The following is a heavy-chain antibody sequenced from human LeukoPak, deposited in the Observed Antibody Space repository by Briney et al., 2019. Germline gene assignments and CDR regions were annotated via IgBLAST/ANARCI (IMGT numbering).Heavy chain of an antibody. CDR2: INPSGGGT. CDR3: ATDIAAAGFDY. Sequence: ASVKVSCKASGYTFTSYNMHWVRQAPGQGLEWMGIINPSGGGTSYAQKFQGRVTMTEDTSTDTAYMELSSLRSEDTAVYYCATDIAAAGFDYWGQGTLVTVSS. CDR1: GYTFTSYN. V-gene: IGHV1-46*01. J-gene: IGHJ4*02. D-gene: IGHD6-13*01.